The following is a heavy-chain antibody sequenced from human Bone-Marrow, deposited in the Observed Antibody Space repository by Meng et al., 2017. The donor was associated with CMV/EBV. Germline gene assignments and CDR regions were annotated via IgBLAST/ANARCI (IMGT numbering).Heavy chain of an antibody. D-gene: IGHD2-2*02. Sequence: SSVNVSCKASGGTFSSYAISWVRQGPGQGLEWMGGIIPIFGTANYAQKFQGRVTMTRDTSTSTVYMELSSLRSEDTAVYYCARVRISDIVVVPAAIGGYYYGMDVWGQGTTVTVSS. CDR3: ARVRISDIVVVPAAIGGYYYGMDV. V-gene: IGHV1-69*05. J-gene: IGHJ6*02. CDR1: GGTFSSYA. CDR2: IIPIFGTA.